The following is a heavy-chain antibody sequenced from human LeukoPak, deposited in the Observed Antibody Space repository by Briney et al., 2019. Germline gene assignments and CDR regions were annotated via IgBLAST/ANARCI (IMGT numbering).Heavy chain of an antibody. V-gene: IGHV3-30-3*01. CDR1: GFXFSHYA. D-gene: IGHD3-22*01. Sequence: GGSLRLSCVASGFXFSHYAINWVRQAPGQGREWVAVISYGGNNQYYADSVKGRFTISRDNSKDTVYLQMNSLRPEDTAVCYCARAPDSSGYYYHFDYWGQGTLVTVSS. CDR2: ISYGGNNQ. CDR3: ARAPDSSGYYYHFDY. J-gene: IGHJ4*02.